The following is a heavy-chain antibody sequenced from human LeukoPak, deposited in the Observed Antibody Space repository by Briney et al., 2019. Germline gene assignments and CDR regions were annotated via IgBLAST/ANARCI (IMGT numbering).Heavy chain of an antibody. D-gene: IGHD3-22*01. Sequence: PGGSLRLSCAASGFTFSTYAMSWVRQAPGKGLEWVSVISGSGGTTCYADSVKGRFTISRDNSKNTLYLQMNSLRAEDTAVYYCTKSSSSYDSSGYNDYWGQGTLVTVSS. CDR3: TKSSSSYDSSGYNDY. CDR2: ISGSGGTT. CDR1: GFTFSTYA. V-gene: IGHV3-23*01. J-gene: IGHJ4*02.